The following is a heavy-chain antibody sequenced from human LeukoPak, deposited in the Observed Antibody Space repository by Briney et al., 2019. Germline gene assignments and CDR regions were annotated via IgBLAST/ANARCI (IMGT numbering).Heavy chain of an antibody. CDR2: IRYDGSNK. D-gene: IGHD3-10*01. CDR3: AKDLYYYGSGSYFPAFDY. Sequence: PGGSLRLSCAASGFTFSSYGMHWVRQAPGKGLEWVAFIRYDGSNKYYADSVKGRFTISRDNSKNTLYLQMNSLRAEDTAVYYCAKDLYYYGSGSYFPAFDYWGQGTLVTVSS. V-gene: IGHV3-30*02. CDR1: GFTFSSYG. J-gene: IGHJ4*02.